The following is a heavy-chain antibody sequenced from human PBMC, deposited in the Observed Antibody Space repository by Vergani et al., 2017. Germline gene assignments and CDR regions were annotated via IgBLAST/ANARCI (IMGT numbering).Heavy chain of an antibody. V-gene: IGHV3-30-3*01. D-gene: IGHD2-2*02. J-gene: IGHJ4*02. CDR1: GFALNRHA. Sequence: QVQLVESGGGVVQPGTSLRLSCVVSGFALNRHAMYWVRQAPGQGLAWVVGISFDGTNEYYPDLVKGRFTITRDIAKNTLYLQVRSRRIEDTGVYHCWGDGGRGDGGRCYTEAWDYWGEGTPVTVTS. CDR2: ISFDGTNE. CDR3: WGDGGRGDGGRCYTEAWDY.